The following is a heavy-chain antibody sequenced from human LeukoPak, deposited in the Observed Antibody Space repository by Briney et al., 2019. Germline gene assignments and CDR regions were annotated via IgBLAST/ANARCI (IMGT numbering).Heavy chain of an antibody. D-gene: IGHD2-15*01. CDR3: AREGYCSGGSCYSWFDP. V-gene: IGHV1-2*02. CDR1: GYSFTDYY. CDR2: INPNSGGT. Sequence: ASVKVSCKASGYSFTDYYLHWVRRAPGQGLEWMGWINPNSGGTNYAQKFQGRVTMTRDTSISTAYMELSRLRSDDTAVYYCAREGYCSGGSCYSWFDPWGQGTLVTVSS. J-gene: IGHJ5*02.